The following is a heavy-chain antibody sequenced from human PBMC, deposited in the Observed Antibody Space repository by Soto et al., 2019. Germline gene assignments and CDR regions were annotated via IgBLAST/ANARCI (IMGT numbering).Heavy chain of an antibody. V-gene: IGHV1-18*01. Sequence: QVQLAQSGAEVKKPGASVKVSCKASGYTFTSYGISWVRQAPGQGLEWMGWISAYNGNTNYAQKLQGRVTMTTDTSTSTAYMELRSLRSDDTAVYYCARATKYYYDSSGYYQGVWGQGTMVTVSS. D-gene: IGHD3-22*01. CDR2: ISAYNGNT. CDR1: GYTFTSYG. CDR3: ARATKYYYDSSGYYQGV. J-gene: IGHJ3*01.